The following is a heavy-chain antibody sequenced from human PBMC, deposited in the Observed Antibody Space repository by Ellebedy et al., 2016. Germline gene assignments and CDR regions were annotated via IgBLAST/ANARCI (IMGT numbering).Heavy chain of an antibody. CDR3: ATWGLRNSKAAFDY. J-gene: IGHJ4*02. Sequence: ASVKVSCXVSGYTLTDVSVHWVRQSPGKGLEWMGGFDPEDEEIVYAQNFRGRLTMTEDTSTDTGYMELSSLRSEDTAVYYCATWGLRNSKAAFDYWGQGTLVTVSS. CDR1: GYTLTDVS. V-gene: IGHV1-24*01. CDR2: FDPEDEEI. D-gene: IGHD1-14*01.